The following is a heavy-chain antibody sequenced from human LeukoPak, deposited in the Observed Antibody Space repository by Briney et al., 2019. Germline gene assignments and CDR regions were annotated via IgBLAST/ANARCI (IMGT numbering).Heavy chain of an antibody. D-gene: IGHD3-3*01. CDR2: IKQDGSEK. CDR3: ARARPNLTIFGVVINYYMDV. Sequence: GGSLRLSCAASGFTFSSYWMSWVRQAPGKGLEWVANIKQDGSEKYYVDSVMGRFTISRDNAKNSLYLQMNSLRAEDTAVYYCARARPNLTIFGVVINYYMDVWGKGTTVTVSS. CDR1: GFTFSSYW. J-gene: IGHJ6*03. V-gene: IGHV3-7*01.